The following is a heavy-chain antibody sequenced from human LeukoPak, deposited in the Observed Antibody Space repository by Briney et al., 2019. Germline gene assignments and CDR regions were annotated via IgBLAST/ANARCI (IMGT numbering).Heavy chain of an antibody. CDR1: GFSFSVYA. CDR2: FGGSGGGP. Sequence: GGSLRLSCAASGFSFSVYAMNWVRQAPGKGLEWVSSFGGSGGGPWHAASVKGRFSISRDNSKNTLYLQMSSLSDEDTALYYCAKAHGATVNDPADYWGQGILVTVSS. D-gene: IGHD1-26*01. CDR3: AKAHGATVNDPADY. J-gene: IGHJ4*02. V-gene: IGHV3-23*01.